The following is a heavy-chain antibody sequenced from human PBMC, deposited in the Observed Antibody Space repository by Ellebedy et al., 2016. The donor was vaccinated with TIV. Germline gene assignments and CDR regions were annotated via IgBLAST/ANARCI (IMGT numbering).Heavy chain of an antibody. Sequence: GGSLRLXXAASGFTFSSYSMNWVRQAPGKGLEWVSSISSSSSYIYYADSVKGRFTISRGNAKNSLYLQMNSLRAEDTAVYYCARVRYGGYVAYWGQGTLVTVSS. J-gene: IGHJ4*02. CDR1: GFTFSSYS. CDR2: ISSSSSYI. CDR3: ARVRYGGYVAY. V-gene: IGHV3-21*01. D-gene: IGHD1-26*01.